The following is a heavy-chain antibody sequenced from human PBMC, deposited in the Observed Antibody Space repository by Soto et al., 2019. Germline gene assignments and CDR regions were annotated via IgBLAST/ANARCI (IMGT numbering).Heavy chain of an antibody. CDR2: ISYDGSNK. CDR3: AKDTIAVAPTFDY. J-gene: IGHJ4*02. Sequence: QVQLVEPGGGVVQPGRSLRLSCAASGFTFSSYGMHWVRQAPGKGLEWVAVISYDGSNKYYADSVKGRFTISRDNSKNTLYLQMTSLRAEDTAVYYCAKDTIAVAPTFDYWGQGTLVTVSS. V-gene: IGHV3-30*18. CDR1: GFTFSSYG. D-gene: IGHD6-19*01.